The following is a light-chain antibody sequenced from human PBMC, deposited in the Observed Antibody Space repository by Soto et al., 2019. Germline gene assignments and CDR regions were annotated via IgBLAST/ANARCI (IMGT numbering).Light chain of an antibody. CDR2: EVS. Sequence: QSVLTQPASVSGSPGQSITISCTGTSSDVGGYNYVSWYQQYPGKAPKLVIYEVSNRPSGVSIRFSGSKSGNTASLTISGLQAEDEADYYCCSYTLRSTLVFGGGTKLTVL. V-gene: IGLV2-14*01. CDR3: CSYTLRSTLV. CDR1: SSDVGGYNY. J-gene: IGLJ3*02.